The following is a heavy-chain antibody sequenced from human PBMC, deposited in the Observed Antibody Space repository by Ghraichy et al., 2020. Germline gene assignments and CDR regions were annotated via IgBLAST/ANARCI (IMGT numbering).Heavy chain of an antibody. D-gene: IGHD1-1*01. V-gene: IGHV3-30*02. CDR1: GFTFSNYG. CDR2: IQYDGSTK. Sequence: GGSLRLSCAVSGFTFSNYGMHWVRQAPGKGLEWVALIQYDGSTKYYAESVKGRFTISRDNSRNTLYLQMNSLRGEDTAVYYCANGKDQGTPSGHYWGQGTLVTVSS. CDR3: ANGKDQGTPSGHY. J-gene: IGHJ4*02.